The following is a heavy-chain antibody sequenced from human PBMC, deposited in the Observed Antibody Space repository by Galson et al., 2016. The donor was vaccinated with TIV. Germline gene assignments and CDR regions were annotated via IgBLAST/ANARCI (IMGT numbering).Heavy chain of an antibody. CDR2: FISISGTA. V-gene: IGHV1-69*05. D-gene: IGHD6-19*01. CDR1: GGTFRSYV. CDR3: ARGNPVAGRGIDY. J-gene: IGHJ4*02. Sequence: SVKVSCKASGGTFRSYVVTWVRQAPGQGLEWMGGFISISGTANYAQKFQGRLTITTDESTSTSYMELTSLTSEDTAIYYCARGNPVAGRGIDYWGQGTLVTVSS.